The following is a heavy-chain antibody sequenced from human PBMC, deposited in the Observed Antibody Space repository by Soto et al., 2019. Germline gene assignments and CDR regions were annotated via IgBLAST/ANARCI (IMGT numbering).Heavy chain of an antibody. Sequence: GESLKISCTGAGYSFSTYWIAWVRQMPGKGLERMGIIYPGDSDTRYSPSFQGQVTISADTSTKTAYLQWSSLKASDAAIYYCARLPQFLWLGALTSRAYYCTYWGPGTLVTVS. D-gene: IGHD3-10*01. CDR1: GYSFSTYW. CDR3: ARLPQFLWLGALTSRAYYCTY. J-gene: IGHJ4*02. CDR2: IYPGDSDT. V-gene: IGHV5-51*01.